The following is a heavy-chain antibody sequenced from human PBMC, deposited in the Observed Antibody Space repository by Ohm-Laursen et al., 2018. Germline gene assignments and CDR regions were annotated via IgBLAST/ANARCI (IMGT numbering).Heavy chain of an antibody. D-gene: IGHD3-16*01. Sequence: SDTLSLTCAVSGYSISSGYYWGWIRQPPGKGLEWIGSVYHSGSTNYNPSLKSRVVFSVDTSKNQFSLRPSSVTAADTAVYYCARASRGIFDSWGQGTLVTVSS. CDR3: ARASRGIFDS. J-gene: IGHJ4*02. CDR1: GYSISSGYY. CDR2: VYHSGST. V-gene: IGHV4-38-2*01.